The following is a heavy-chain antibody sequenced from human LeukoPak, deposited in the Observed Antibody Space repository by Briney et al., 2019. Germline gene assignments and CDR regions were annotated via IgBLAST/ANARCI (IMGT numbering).Heavy chain of an antibody. J-gene: IGHJ6*02. CDR2: ISAYNGNT. CDR1: GYTFTSYG. D-gene: IGHD3-3*01. V-gene: IGHV1-18*01. CDR3: ARGSYITIFGVVITSHYYYYGMDV. Sequence: ASVKVSCMASGYTFTSYGISWVRQAPGQGLEWMGWISAYNGNTNYAQKFQGRVTITADESTSTAYMELSSLRSEDTAVYHCARGSYITIFGVVITSHYYYYGMDVWGQGTTVTVSS.